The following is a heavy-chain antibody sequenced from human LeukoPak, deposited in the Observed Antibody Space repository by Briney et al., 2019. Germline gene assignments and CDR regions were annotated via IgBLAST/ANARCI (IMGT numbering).Heavy chain of an antibody. Sequence: SETLSLTCTVSGGSISSYYWSWIRQPPGKGLEWIGDIYYSGSTNYNPSLKSRLTISVDTSKNQFSLKLSSVTAADTAVYYCARAQQLDSEYFQHWGQGALVTVSS. V-gene: IGHV4-59*01. D-gene: IGHD6-13*01. CDR1: GGSISSYY. J-gene: IGHJ1*01. CDR3: ARAQQLDSEYFQH. CDR2: IYYSGST.